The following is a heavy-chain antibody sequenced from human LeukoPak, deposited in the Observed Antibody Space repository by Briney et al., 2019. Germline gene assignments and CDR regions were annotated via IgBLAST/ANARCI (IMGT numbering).Heavy chain of an antibody. D-gene: IGHD3-16*02. CDR2: VSGDNGQT. V-gene: IGHV1-18*01. CDR3: ARVYLYTTGWSAAYYYFMDV. CDR1: TYISSDFG. J-gene: IGHJ6*03. Sequence: ASVKVSCKASTYISSDFGISWVRLAPGGGLEWMGWVSGDNGQTNYGHKFYGRVTMTMEASTNTASMELRGLRSDDTAIYYCARVYLYTTGWSAAYYYFMDVWGKGTTVIVSS.